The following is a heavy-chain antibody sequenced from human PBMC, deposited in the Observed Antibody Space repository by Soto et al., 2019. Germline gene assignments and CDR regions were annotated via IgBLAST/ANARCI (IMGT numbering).Heavy chain of an antibody. D-gene: IGHD3-10*01. CDR3: YGSGNGRFDP. Sequence: SETLSLTCSVSGGSISSYNWSWVRQSPAKGLEWIGCIFYSGSTNYNPSLKSRATISIDTSKNQFSLKLSSVTAADTAIYYCYGSGNGRFDPWGQGTLVT. V-gene: IGHV4-59*01. CDR2: IFYSGST. J-gene: IGHJ5*02. CDR1: GGSISSYN.